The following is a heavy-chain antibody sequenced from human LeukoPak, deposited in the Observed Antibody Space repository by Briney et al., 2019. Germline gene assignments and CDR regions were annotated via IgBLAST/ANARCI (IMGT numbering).Heavy chain of an antibody. D-gene: IGHD3-10*01. CDR3: AREMVRGPHFDY. Sequence: PSETLSLTCTVSGGSISSSSYYWGWIRQPPGKGLEWIGSIYYSGSTYYNPSLKSRVTISVDTSKNQFSLKLSSVTAADTAVYYCAREMVRGPHFDYWGQGTLVTVSS. V-gene: IGHV4-39*07. J-gene: IGHJ4*02. CDR2: IYYSGST. CDR1: GGSISSSSYY.